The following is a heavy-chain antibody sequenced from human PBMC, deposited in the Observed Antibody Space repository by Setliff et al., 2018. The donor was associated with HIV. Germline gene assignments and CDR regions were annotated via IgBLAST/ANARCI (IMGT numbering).Heavy chain of an antibody. CDR2: IKKDGSDK. J-gene: IGHJ4*02. V-gene: IGHV3-7*03. Sequence: GGSLRLSCAASGFTFSNSWMTWVRQAPGKGLEWVANIKKDGSDKFYVDSVKGRFAISRDNAKNSLNLEMNSLRAEDTAAYYCARAKTSGTYYGWSYWGQGTLVTVSS. CDR1: GFTFSNSW. CDR3: ARAKTSGTYYGWSY. D-gene: IGHD1-26*01.